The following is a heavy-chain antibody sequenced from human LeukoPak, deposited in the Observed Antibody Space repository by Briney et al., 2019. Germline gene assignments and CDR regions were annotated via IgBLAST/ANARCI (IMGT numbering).Heavy chain of an antibody. CDR1: GGTFSSYA. CDR2: IIPILGTA. D-gene: IGHD3-9*01. J-gene: IGHJ4*02. Sequence: SVKVSCKASGGTFSSYAISWVRQAPGQGLEWMGRIIPILGTANYAQKFQGRVTITTDESTSTAYMELSSLRSEDTAVYYCARGVLRYFDWLAFDYWGQGTLVTVSS. V-gene: IGHV1-69*11. CDR3: ARGVLRYFDWLAFDY.